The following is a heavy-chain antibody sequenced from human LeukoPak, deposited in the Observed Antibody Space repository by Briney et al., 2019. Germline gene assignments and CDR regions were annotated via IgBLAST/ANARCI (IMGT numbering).Heavy chain of an antibody. V-gene: IGHV3-23*01. Sequence: GGTLRLSCAASGFTFSSHGMSWVRQAPGKGLEWVSGIVGGAGGTYYADSVKGRFTISRDNSRNTLYLQMNSLRAEDTAVYYCAHGTMYQLDSWGQGTLVTVSS. CDR2: IVGGAGGT. J-gene: IGHJ4*02. CDR1: GFTFSSHG. D-gene: IGHD3-10*02. CDR3: AHGTMYQLDS.